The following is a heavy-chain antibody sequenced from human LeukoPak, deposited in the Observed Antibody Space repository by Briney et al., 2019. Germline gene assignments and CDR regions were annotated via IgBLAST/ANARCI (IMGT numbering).Heavy chain of an antibody. J-gene: IGHJ5*02. Sequence: PGGSLRLSCAASGFTFSSYAMSWVRQAPGKGLEWVSAISGSGGSTYYADSVKGRFTISRDNSKNTLYLQMNSLRAEDTAVYYCARSPGYYDFWSNWFDPWGQGTLVTVSS. CDR2: ISGSGGST. V-gene: IGHV3-23*01. D-gene: IGHD3-3*01. CDR3: ARSPGYYDFWSNWFDP. CDR1: GFTFSSYA.